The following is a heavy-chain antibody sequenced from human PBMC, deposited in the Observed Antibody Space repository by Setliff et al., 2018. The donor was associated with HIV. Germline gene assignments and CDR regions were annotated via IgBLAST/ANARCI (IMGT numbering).Heavy chain of an antibody. D-gene: IGHD5-12*01. CDR1: GFTFSPYA. CDR3: ARDPPGSGFHLDY. V-gene: IGHV3-33*01. CDR2: IWADEITK. J-gene: IGHJ4*02. Sequence: GSLRLSCATSGFTFSPYAIHWVRQAPGMGLEWVAMIWADEITKFYADSVKGRFTISRDNSKNTMYLQMNTLRVEGTAVYYCARDPPGSGFHLDYWGQGTPVTVSS.